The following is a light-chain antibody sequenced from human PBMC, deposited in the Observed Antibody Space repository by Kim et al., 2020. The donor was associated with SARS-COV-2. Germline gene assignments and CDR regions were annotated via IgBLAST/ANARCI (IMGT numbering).Light chain of an antibody. CDR3: LQVNDWPYT. CDR2: STS. J-gene: IGKJ2*01. CDR1: RTVPNSF. V-gene: IGKV3D-15*01. Sequence: EIVMTQSPGTLSLSPGETATLSCRASRTVPNSFLAWYQQKPGHSPRLLIYSTSTRAAGIPDRFTGSGSGTESTLTISSLQSEDFAIYYCLQVNDWPYTFGQGTKLEI.